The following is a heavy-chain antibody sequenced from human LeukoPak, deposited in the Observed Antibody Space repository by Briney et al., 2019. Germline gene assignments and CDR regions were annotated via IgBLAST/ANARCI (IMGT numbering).Heavy chain of an antibody. Sequence: QTGGSLRLSCAASGFTFSSYSMTWVRQAPGKGLEWDSTIRSNGGDTFYTDSVKGRFTISRDNSKNTLYLEMNSLRAEDTAVYYCARGGYTTWFDPWGQGTLVTVSS. CDR1: GFTFSSYS. J-gene: IGHJ5*02. V-gene: IGHV3-23*01. CDR2: IRSNGGDT. D-gene: IGHD2-15*01. CDR3: ARGGYTTWFDP.